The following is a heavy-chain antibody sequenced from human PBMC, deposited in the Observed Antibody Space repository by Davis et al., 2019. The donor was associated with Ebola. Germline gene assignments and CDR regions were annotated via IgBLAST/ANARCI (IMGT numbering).Heavy chain of an antibody. D-gene: IGHD6-6*01. V-gene: IGHV3-66*01. CDR3: AREGQIAARPGYGMDV. CDR2: IYSGGST. CDR1: GFTVSSNY. Sequence: GGSLRLSCAASGFTVSSNYMSWVRQAPGKGLEWVSVIYSGGSTYYADSVKGRFTISRDNSKNTLYLQMNSLRAEDTAVYYCAREGQIAARPGYGMDVWGQGTTVTVS. J-gene: IGHJ6*02.